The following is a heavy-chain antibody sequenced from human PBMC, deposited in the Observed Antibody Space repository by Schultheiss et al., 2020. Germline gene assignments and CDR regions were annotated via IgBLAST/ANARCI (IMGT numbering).Heavy chain of an antibody. CDR3: ARSRRGYSYGPFDY. J-gene: IGHJ4*02. CDR1: GGSISSSSYY. CDR2: IYYSGST. D-gene: IGHD5-18*01. Sequence: SQTLSLTCTVSGGSISSSSYYWGWIRQPPGKGLEWIGSIYYSGSTYYNPSLKSRVTISVDTSKNQFSLKLSSVTAADTAVYYCARSRRGYSYGPFDYWGQGTLVTVYS. V-gene: IGHV4-39*01.